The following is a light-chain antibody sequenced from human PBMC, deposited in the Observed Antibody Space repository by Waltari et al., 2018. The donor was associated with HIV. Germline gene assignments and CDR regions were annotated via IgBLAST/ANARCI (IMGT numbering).Light chain of an antibody. Sequence: QSALTQPRSVSGSPGQSVTITFPGTSSHVGGYHYVSWYQHHPGKAPKFMIYDVTKRPSGVPDRFSGSKSGNTASLTISGLQAEDEADYYCCSYAGRYTYVFGTGTKVTVL. CDR2: DVT. V-gene: IGLV2-11*01. J-gene: IGLJ1*01. CDR1: SSHVGGYHY. CDR3: CSYAGRYTYV.